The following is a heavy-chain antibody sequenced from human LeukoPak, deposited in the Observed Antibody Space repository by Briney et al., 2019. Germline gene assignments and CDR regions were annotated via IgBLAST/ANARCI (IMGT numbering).Heavy chain of an antibody. D-gene: IGHD5-18*01. CDR1: GYTFTSYG. J-gene: IGHJ1*01. Sequence: ASVKVSCKASGYTFTSYGIGWVRQAPGQGLEWMGWISAYNGNTNYAQKLQGRVTMTTDTSTSTAYMELRSLRSDDTAVYYCARDAEGYRSVQYFQHWGQGTLVTVSS. CDR2: ISAYNGNT. CDR3: ARDAEGYRSVQYFQH. V-gene: IGHV1-18*01.